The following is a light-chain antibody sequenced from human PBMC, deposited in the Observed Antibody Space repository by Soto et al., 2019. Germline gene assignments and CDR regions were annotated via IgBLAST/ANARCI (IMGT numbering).Light chain of an antibody. V-gene: IGKV1-5*01. CDR2: DAS. J-gene: IGKJ4*01. CDR1: QSVRSW. CDR3: QQYDNYPLT. Sequence: DIQITQSPATLSASVGDRVTNTCRASQSVRSWLAWYQQKPGTAPKLLIFDASRLESGVPSRFSGSASGTEFTLTISSLQPDDFATYYCQQYDNYPLTFGGGTKV.